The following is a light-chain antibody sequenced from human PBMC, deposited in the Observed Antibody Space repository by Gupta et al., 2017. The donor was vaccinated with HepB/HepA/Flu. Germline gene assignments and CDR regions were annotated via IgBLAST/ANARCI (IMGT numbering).Light chain of an antibody. J-gene: IGKJ4*01. CDR2: GTS. V-gene: IGKV1-12*01. CDR3: QKGNRFPLT. Sequence: DIQMTQSPSSVSASVGDRVTITCRASQDIGNLLAWYQQIPGKAPKILIHGTSSLLSGVPSRFSGSGSGTYFTPTISSLQPEDSATYYCQKGNRFPLTFAGGTKVEI. CDR1: QDIGNL.